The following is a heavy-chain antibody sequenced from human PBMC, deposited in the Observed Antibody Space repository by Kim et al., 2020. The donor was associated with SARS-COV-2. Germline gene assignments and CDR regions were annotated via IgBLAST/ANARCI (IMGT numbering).Heavy chain of an antibody. V-gene: IGHV3-11*01. J-gene: IGHJ5*02. CDR2: ISSSGSTI. Sequence: GGSLRLSCAASGFTFSYYYMTWIRQAPGKGLEWVSYISSSGSTIYYADSVKGRFTISRDNAKNSLYLQMNSLRAEDTAVYYCARVSEHRWFGEQSRFDPWGQGTLVTVSS. D-gene: IGHD3-10*01. CDR3: ARVSEHRWFGEQSRFDP. CDR1: GFTFSYYY.